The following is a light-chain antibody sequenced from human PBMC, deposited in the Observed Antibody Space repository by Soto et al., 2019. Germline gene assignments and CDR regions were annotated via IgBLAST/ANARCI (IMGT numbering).Light chain of an antibody. V-gene: IGKV3-15*01. J-gene: IGKJ1*01. CDR1: QSVSSN. Sequence: EIVMTQSPATLSVSPGERATLSCRASQSVSSNLAWYQQKPGQAPRLLIYGASTRATGIPARFSGSGSGTEFTFTISSLQSEDFAVYYCQRYNNWPPWTFGQGTKVDTK. CDR3: QRYNNWPPWT. CDR2: GAS.